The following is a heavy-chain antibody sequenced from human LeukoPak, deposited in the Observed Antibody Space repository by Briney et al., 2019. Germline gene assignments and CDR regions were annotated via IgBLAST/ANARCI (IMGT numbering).Heavy chain of an antibody. CDR1: VFTFDDYA. V-gene: IGHV3-43*02. CDR2: FSGECWST. D-gene: IGHD3-22*01. J-gene: IGHJ4*02. CDR3: AKDMENYYDSSGYYQFDY. Sequence: GGPLRLSCGASVFTFDDYAMHWAPQSRGKGLEGVSLFSGECWSTYYGDSVKGSFTISRDNRKKSRYLQMNSLSNEHTALYYCAKDMENYYDSSGYYQFDYWGQGTLVTVSS.